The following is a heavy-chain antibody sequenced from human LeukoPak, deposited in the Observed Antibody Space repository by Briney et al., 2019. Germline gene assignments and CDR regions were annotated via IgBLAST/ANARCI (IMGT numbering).Heavy chain of an antibody. V-gene: IGHV4-30-2*01. CDR2: IYHSGST. CDR1: GGSISSGSYS. Sequence: PSETLSLTCAVSGGSISSGSYSWSWIRQPPGKGLEWIGYIYHSGSTYYNPSLKSRVTISVDRSKNQFSLKLSSVTAADTAVYYCARAAGYCSSTSCYAFGAFDIWGQGTMVTVSS. CDR3: ARAAGYCSSTSCYAFGAFDI. J-gene: IGHJ3*02. D-gene: IGHD2-2*01.